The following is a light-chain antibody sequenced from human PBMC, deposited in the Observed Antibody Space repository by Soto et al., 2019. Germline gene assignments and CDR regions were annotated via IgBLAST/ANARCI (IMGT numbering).Light chain of an antibody. CDR1: QSVSTH. J-gene: IGKJ4*01. V-gene: IGKV3-15*01. CDR2: DTS. Sequence: EIVMTQSPATLSVSPGERATLFCWASQSVSTHLAWYQQKPGQSPRLLIYDTSTRATGIPARFSGSGSGTGFTLTISGLQSEDFAVYYCQHYNNWLTLTFGGGTKVEI. CDR3: QHYNNWLTLT.